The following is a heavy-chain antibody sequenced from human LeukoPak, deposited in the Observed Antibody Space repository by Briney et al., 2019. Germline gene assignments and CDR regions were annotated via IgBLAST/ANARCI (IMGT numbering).Heavy chain of an antibody. CDR1: EFTFSSYW. D-gene: IGHD2/OR15-2a*01. CDR2: IKQDGSEE. CDR3: ARLLSNYYYYYMDV. J-gene: IGHJ6*03. V-gene: IGHV3-7*01. Sequence: GGSLRLSRAASEFTFSSYWMSWVRQAPGKGLEWVANIKQDGSEEYYVDSVKGRFTISRDNAKNSLYLQMNSLTAEDTAVYYCARLLSNYYYYYMDVWGKGTTVTVSS.